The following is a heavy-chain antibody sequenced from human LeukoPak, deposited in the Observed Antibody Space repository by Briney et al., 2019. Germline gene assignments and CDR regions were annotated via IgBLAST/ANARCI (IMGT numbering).Heavy chain of an antibody. V-gene: IGHV3-74*01. J-gene: IGHJ4*02. Sequence: TGGSPTLSCVGSGFSFTDYWMHWVRQGTGEGLVWVSYIRSDGTTTDYADSVKGRFTISRDNAKNTLFLHMNNLRPEDTALYYCATGYISAYEYWGQGVLVTVSS. D-gene: IGHD5-18*01. CDR1: GFSFTDYW. CDR3: ATGYISAYEY. CDR2: IRSDGTTT.